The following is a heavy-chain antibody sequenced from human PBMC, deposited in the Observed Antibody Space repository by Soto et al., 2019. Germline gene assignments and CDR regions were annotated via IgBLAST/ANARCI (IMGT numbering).Heavy chain of an antibody. V-gene: IGHV3-30-3*01. D-gene: IGHD1-7*01. CDR3: ARDLNWNYGGGYGMDV. Sequence: QVQLVESGGGVVQPGRSLRLSCAASGFTFSSYAMHWVHQAPGKGLEWVAVISYDGSNKYYADSVKGRFTISRDNSKNTLYLQMNSLRAEDTAVYYCARDLNWNYGGGYGMDVWGQGTTVTVSS. CDR2: ISYDGSNK. CDR1: GFTFSSYA. J-gene: IGHJ6*02.